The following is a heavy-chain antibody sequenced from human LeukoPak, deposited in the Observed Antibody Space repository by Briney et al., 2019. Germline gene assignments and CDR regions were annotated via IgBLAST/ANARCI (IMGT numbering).Heavy chain of an antibody. CDR2: INSDGGST. V-gene: IGHV3-74*01. CDR1: GFTFSRYW. Sequence: PGGSLRLSCAASGFTFSRYWMHWVRQAPGKGLVWFSGINSDGGSTTYADFVKGQFTISRDNAKNTLYLQINSLRPEDTAVYYCARAYSYGFNYWGQGTLVTVSS. J-gene: IGHJ4*02. CDR3: ARAYSYGFNY. D-gene: IGHD5-18*01.